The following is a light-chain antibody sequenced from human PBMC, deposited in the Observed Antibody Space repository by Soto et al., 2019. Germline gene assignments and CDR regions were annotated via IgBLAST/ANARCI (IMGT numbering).Light chain of an antibody. CDR2: DAS. CDR3: QQFDSVPCT. V-gene: IGKV1-33*01. J-gene: IGKJ2*02. Sequence: IQMTQSPSSLSASVGDRVTITCQASQDITNYLSWYQQKPGKAPKVLIYDASSLGTGVSSRFSGSGSGTHFTLTSSSLQPEDIVSYYRQQFDSVPCTFGQGTKLEIK. CDR1: QDITNY.